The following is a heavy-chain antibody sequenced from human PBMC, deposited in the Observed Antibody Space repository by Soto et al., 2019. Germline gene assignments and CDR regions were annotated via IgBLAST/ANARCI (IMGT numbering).Heavy chain of an antibody. CDR1: GFSFTHYT. Sequence: HPXVSLRLSCAASGFSFTHYTINWVRQAPGKGLEWVAVMSYDGTNEYYADSVKGQFTISRDNSKSTVYLQMNSLTPEDTALYYCARKWGTYSSASLDYWGLGTLVTVSS. CDR3: ARKWGTYSSASLDY. V-gene: IGHV3-30*04. CDR2: MSYDGTNE. J-gene: IGHJ4*02. D-gene: IGHD6-19*01.